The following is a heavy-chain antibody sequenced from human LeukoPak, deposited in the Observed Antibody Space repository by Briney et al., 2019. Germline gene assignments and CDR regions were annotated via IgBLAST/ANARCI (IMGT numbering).Heavy chain of an antibody. CDR3: AGGGVPAASPAIDY. D-gene: IGHD2-2*01. J-gene: IGHJ4*02. V-gene: IGHV4-34*01. CDR2: INHSGST. CDR1: GGSFSGYY. Sequence: SETLSLTCAVYGGSFSGYYWSWIRQPPGKGLEWIGEINHSGSTNYNPSLKSRVTISVDTSKNQFSLKLSSVTAADTAVYYCAGGGVPAASPAIDYWGQGTLVTVSS.